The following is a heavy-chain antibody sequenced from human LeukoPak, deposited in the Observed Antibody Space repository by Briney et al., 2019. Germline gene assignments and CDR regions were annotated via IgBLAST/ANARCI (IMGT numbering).Heavy chain of an antibody. J-gene: IGHJ3*02. V-gene: IGHV1-2*02. Sequence: EASVKVSCKASGYTFNGYYIHWVRQAPGQGLEWMGWINPNSGGTNYAQKLQGRVTMTTDTSTNTAYMELKSLRSDDTAVYYCARFGLGKHIAVAGIPFDIWGQGTMVTVSS. CDR2: INPNSGGT. CDR3: ARFGLGKHIAVAGIPFDI. CDR1: GYTFNGYY. D-gene: IGHD6-19*01.